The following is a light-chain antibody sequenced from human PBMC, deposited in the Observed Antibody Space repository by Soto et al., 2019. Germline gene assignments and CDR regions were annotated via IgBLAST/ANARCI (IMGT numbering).Light chain of an antibody. Sequence: QSALTQPPSVSGSPGQSVAISCTGTSSDVGSYNRVSWYQQPPGAAPKLKIYEVSNRPSGVPDRFSGSKSGNTASLTISGLQAEDEADYYCNSYTGSSTYVFGTGTKLTVL. CDR3: NSYTGSSTYV. J-gene: IGLJ1*01. V-gene: IGLV2-18*02. CDR2: EVS. CDR1: SSDVGSYNR.